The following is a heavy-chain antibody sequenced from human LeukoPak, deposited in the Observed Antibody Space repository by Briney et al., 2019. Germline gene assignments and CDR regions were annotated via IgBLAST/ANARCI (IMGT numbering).Heavy chain of an antibody. D-gene: IGHD3-16*01. Sequence: PGGSQRLSCAASGFTFNKFAMTWVRQALGKGLEWVSTIADAGTYYADSVKGRFTISRDTSKNMLYLQLNSLRAGDTAMYYCAKNLGPFDVRGQGTMVTVST. V-gene: IGHV3-23*01. CDR1: GFTFNKFA. CDR2: IADAGT. CDR3: AKNLGPFDV. J-gene: IGHJ3*01.